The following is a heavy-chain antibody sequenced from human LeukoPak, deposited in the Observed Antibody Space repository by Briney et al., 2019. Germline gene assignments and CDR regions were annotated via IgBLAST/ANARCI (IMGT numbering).Heavy chain of an antibody. CDR1: GYTFTDYY. D-gene: IGHD3-10*01. Sequence: ASVKVSCKASGYTFTDYYIHWVRQAPGQGLEWMGWINPNSGGTNYAQKFQGRVTMTRDTSISTAYIELSRLTSDDTAVYYCARDEEWFGELLPFDYWGQGTLVTVSS. CDR3: ARDEEWFGELLPFDY. CDR2: INPNSGGT. V-gene: IGHV1-2*02. J-gene: IGHJ4*02.